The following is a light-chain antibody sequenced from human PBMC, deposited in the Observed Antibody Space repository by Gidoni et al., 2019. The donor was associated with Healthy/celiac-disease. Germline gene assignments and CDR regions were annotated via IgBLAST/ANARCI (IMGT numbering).Light chain of an antibody. V-gene: IGKV3-11*01. CDR2: DAS. J-gene: IGKJ2*01. CDR1: QSVSSY. Sequence: IVLPYPPAPLSLSPGERATLSCRASQSVSSYVAWYQQKPGQAPRLLIYDASNRATGIPARFSGSGSGTDFTLTISSLEPEDFEVYYCQQRSNWPPVYTFGQGTKLEIK. CDR3: QQRSNWPPVYT.